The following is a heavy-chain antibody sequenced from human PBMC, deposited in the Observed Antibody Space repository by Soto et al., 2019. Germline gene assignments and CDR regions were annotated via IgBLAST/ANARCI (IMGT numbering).Heavy chain of an antibody. J-gene: IGHJ4*02. Sequence: EVQLLESGGGLVQPGGSLRLSCAACGFTFSSYAMTWVRQAPGKGLEWVSFSSATGAGTYYADSVKGRFTISRDTAKTTVYLQMTSLRADDTAVYYCAKDRRAGGNYGFYSDFWGQGALVIVSS. CDR3: AKDRRAGGNYGFYSDF. CDR2: SSATGAGT. D-gene: IGHD1-7*01. V-gene: IGHV3-23*01. CDR1: GFTFSSYA.